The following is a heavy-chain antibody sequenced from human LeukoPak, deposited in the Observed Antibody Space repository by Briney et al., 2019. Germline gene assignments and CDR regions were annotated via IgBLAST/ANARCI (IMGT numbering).Heavy chain of an antibody. CDR1: GGSISTYY. Sequence: PSETLSLTCTVSGGSISTYYWNWIRQPPGKGVEWIGYIYYSGSTNYNPSLKSRVTISVDTSKNQFSLKLSSVTAADTAVYCCARHHGDLWELLPYFDYWGQGTLVTVSS. CDR3: ARHHGDLWELLPYFDY. CDR2: IYYSGST. J-gene: IGHJ4*02. V-gene: IGHV4-59*01. D-gene: IGHD1-26*01.